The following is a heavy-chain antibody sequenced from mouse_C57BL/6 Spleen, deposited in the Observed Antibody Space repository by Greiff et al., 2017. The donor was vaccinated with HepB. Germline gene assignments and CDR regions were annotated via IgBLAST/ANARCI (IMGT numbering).Heavy chain of an antibody. CDR3: TREGERYYAMDY. J-gene: IGHJ4*01. Sequence: EVQGVESGEGLVKPGGSLKLSCAASGFTFSSYAMSWVRQTPEKRLEWVAYISSGGDYIYYADTVKGRFTISRENARNTLYLQMSRLKSEDTAMYYCTREGERYYAMDYWGQGTSVTVSS. CDR1: GFTFSSYA. V-gene: IGHV5-9-1*02. CDR2: ISSGGDYI.